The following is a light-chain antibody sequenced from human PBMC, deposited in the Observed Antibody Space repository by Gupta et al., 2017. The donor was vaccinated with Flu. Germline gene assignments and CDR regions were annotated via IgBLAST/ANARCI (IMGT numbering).Light chain of an antibody. CDR1: SSDVGGYNY. V-gene: IGLV2-14*01. CDR3: SSYTSSSTLDVV. Sequence: SALTQPASVSGSPGQSITISCTGTSSDVGGYNYVSWYQQHPGKAPKLMIYEVSNRPSGVSNRFSGSKSCNTASLTISGLQAEDEADYYCSSYTSSSTLDVVFGGGTKLTVL. CDR2: EVS. J-gene: IGLJ2*01.